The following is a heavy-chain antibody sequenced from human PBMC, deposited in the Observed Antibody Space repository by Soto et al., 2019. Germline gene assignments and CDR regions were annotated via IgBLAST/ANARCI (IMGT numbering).Heavy chain of an antibody. CDR2: ISGSGGST. CDR3: AKEGYNWNLGQHIFYY. Sequence: GGSLRLSCAASGFTFSSYAMSWVRQAPGKGLEWVSAISGSGGSTYYADSVKGRFTISRDNSKNTLYLQMNSLRAEDTAVYYCAKEGYNWNLGQHIFYYWGQRTLVTVSS. CDR1: GFTFSSYA. D-gene: IGHD1-7*01. V-gene: IGHV3-23*01. J-gene: IGHJ4*02.